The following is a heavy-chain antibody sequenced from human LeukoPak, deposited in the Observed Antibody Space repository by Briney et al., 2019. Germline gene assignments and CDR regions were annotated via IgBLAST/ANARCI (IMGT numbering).Heavy chain of an antibody. J-gene: IGHJ4*02. D-gene: IGHD3-22*01. V-gene: IGHV3-23*01. CDR3: AKGDTYYYDSSGYFG. CDR2: ISGSGGST. CDR1: GFTFSSYS. Sequence: PGGSLRLSCAASGFTFSSYSMNWVRQAPGKGLEWVSAISGSGGSTYYADSVKGRFTISRDNSKNTLYLQMNSLRAEDTAVYYCAKGDTYYYDSSGYFGWGQGTLVTVSS.